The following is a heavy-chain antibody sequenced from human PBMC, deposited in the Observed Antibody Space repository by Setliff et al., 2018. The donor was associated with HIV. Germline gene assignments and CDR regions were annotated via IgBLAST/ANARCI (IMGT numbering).Heavy chain of an antibody. V-gene: IGHV3-33*01. J-gene: IGHJ1*01. CDR2: IWYDGSDK. CDR1: GFSFSTYG. Sequence: TGGSLRLSCAASGFSFSTYGMNWVRQSPGKGLEWVALIWYDGSDKYDADSVKGRFTISRDNTKNILYLQMNSLRADATAVYYCARAPGIAVTGRYFQHWGQGTLVTVSS. D-gene: IGHD6-19*01. CDR3: ARAPGIAVTGRYFQH.